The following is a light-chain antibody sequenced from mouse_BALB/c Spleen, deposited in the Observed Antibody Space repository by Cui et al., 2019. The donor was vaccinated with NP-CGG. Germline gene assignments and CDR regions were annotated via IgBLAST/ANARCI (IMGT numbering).Light chain of an antibody. Sequence: VDTQPSALTTSPGETVTLTCRSSTGAVTTSNYANWVQEKPDHFFTGLIGGTNNRAPGVPARFSGALIGDKAALTITGAQTEDEAIYFCALWYSNHWVFGGGTKLTVL. CDR1: TGAVTTSNY. J-gene: IGLJ1*01. CDR3: ALWYSNHWV. V-gene: IGLV1*01. CDR2: GTN.